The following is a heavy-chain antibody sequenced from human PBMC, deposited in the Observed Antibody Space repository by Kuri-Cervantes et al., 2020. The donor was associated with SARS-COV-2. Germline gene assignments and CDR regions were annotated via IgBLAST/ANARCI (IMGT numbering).Heavy chain of an antibody. D-gene: IGHD3-16*02. CDR2: ISAYNGNT. J-gene: IGHJ3*02. CDR1: GYAFTSYG. Sequence: ASVKVSCKASGYAFTSYGISWVRQAPGQGLEWMGWISAYNGNTNYAQKLQGRVTMTTDTSTSTAYMELRSLRSDDTAVYYCARVSVITFGGVIDHLDAFDIWGQGTMVTVSS. V-gene: IGHV1-18*01. CDR3: ARVSVITFGGVIDHLDAFDI.